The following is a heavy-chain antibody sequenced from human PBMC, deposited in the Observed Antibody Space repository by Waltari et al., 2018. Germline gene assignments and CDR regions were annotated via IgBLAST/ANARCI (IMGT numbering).Heavy chain of an antibody. CDR3: ARSHITRIVVVTPDY. V-gene: IGHV3-30-3*01. D-gene: IGHD3-22*01. CDR2: ISYDGSNK. Sequence: QVQLVESGGGVVQPGRSLRLSCAASGFTFSSYVMHWVRQAPGKGLEWVAVISYDGSNKYYADSVKGRFTISRDNSKNTLYLQMNSLRAEDTAVYYCARSHITRIVVVTPDYW. J-gene: IGHJ4*01. CDR1: GFTFSSYV.